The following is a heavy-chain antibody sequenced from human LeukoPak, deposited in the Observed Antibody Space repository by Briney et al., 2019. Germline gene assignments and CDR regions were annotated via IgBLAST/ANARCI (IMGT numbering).Heavy chain of an antibody. CDR3: ARDRRYDFWSGYYLNNWFDP. V-gene: IGHV4-4*02. D-gene: IGHD3-3*01. J-gene: IGHJ5*02. Sequence: PSETLSLTCAVSGGSINSNNWWGWVRQPPGKGLEWIGDIYHSGYTHYNPSLKSRVTISVDKSTDQFSLKLNSVNAADTAVYYCARDRRYDFWSGYYLNNWFDPWGQGTLVTVSS. CDR2: IYHSGYT. CDR1: GGSINSNNW.